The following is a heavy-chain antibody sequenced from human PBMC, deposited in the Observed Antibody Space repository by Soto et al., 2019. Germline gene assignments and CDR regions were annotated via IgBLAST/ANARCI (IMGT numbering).Heavy chain of an antibody. J-gene: IGHJ4*02. CDR1: GYTFTSYA. CDR2: INAGNGNT. CDR3: ARDVYSSGWYYFDY. V-gene: IGHV1-3*01. D-gene: IGHD6-19*01. Sequence: ASVKVSCKASGYTFTSYAMHWVRQAPGQRLEWMGWINAGNGNTKYSQKFQGRVTITRDTSASTAYMELSSLRSEDTVVYYCARDVYSSGWYYFDYWGQGTLVTVSS.